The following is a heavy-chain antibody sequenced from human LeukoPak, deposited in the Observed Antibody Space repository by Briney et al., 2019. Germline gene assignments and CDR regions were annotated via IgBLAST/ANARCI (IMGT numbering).Heavy chain of an antibody. Sequence: PGGSLRVSCAASGFTFSSYEMNWVRQAPGKGLEWVSYISISGRTIYYADSVKGRFTISRDNAKNSLYLQMNSLRAEDTAVYYCAREDYGDYAVRLRGYFDYWGQGTLVTVSS. J-gene: IGHJ4*02. CDR1: GFTFSSYE. CDR2: ISISGRTI. V-gene: IGHV3-48*03. CDR3: AREDYGDYAVRLRGYFDY. D-gene: IGHD4-17*01.